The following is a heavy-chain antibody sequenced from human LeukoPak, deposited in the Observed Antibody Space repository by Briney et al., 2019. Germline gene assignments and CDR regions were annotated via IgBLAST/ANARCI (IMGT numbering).Heavy chain of an antibody. V-gene: IGHV3-15*01. CDR1: GFTFSGSE. J-gene: IGHJ3*02. CDR3: TTLSFTLETDAFDI. CDR2: IKSKTDGGTT. Sequence: GGSLKLSCAASGFTFSGSEMHWVRQAPGKGLEWVGRIKSKTDGGTTDYAAPVKGRFTISRDDSKNTLYLQMNSLKTEDTAVYYCTTLSFTLETDAFDIWGQGTMVTVSS.